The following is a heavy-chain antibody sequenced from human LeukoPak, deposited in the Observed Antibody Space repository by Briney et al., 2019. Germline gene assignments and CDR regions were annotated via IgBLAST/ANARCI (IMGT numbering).Heavy chain of an antibody. CDR2: INPTGTTT. J-gene: IGHJ6*03. V-gene: IGHV1-46*01. Sequence: ASVKVSCKASGYTFINNWMHWVRQAPGQGLEWVGLINPTGTTTLYAQKFQGRVTLTRDMSTSTDYMELRSLKSEDTAVYYCARGQQQRYYYYYYYMDVWGKGTTVTVSS. CDR3: ARGQQQRYYYYYYYMDV. CDR1: GYTFINNW. D-gene: IGHD6-13*01.